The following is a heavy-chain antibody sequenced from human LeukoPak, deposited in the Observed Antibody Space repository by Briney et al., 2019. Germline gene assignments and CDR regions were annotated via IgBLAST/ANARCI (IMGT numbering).Heavy chain of an antibody. D-gene: IGHD2-15*01. CDR2: IYYSGDT. CDR1: GGSIRSYY. J-gene: IGHJ4*02. Sequence: SETLSLTCTVSGGSIRSYYWGWIRQPPGKGLEWIGYIYYSGDTTHNPSLKSRVTISVDTSKNQFSLKLSSVTAADTAVYYCVREHSWGDFDYWGQGTLVTVSS. V-gene: IGHV4-59*01. CDR3: VREHSWGDFDY.